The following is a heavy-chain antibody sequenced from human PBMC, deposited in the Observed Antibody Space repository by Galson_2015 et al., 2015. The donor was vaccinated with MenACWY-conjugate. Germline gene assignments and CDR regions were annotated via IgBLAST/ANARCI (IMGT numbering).Heavy chain of an antibody. J-gene: IGHJ4*02. D-gene: IGHD1-14*01. Sequence: SLRLSCAASGFTFNNYAMSWVRQAPGKGLEWVSRVSGSRNTTFYADSVKGRFTIPGDNSKNTLNLQMNSLRPEDTAVYYCAKEGASANHGYFDSWGQGTLVTVSS. CDR1: GFTFNNYA. CDR2: VSGSRNTT. CDR3: AKEGASANHGYFDS. V-gene: IGHV3-23*01.